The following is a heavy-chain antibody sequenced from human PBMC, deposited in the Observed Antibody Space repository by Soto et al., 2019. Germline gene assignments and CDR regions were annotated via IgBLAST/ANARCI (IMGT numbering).Heavy chain of an antibody. V-gene: IGHV3-7*01. Sequence: EVQLVGSGGDLVQPGGSLRLSCVASGFTFSSHYMSWVRQAPGKGLEWVADITQDGSDKFYVDSVKGRFTISRDNARNSLFLQMNSLRVEDTAVYYCARDAWEKTSTLDWWGQGTLVTVSS. CDR1: GFTFSSHY. D-gene: IGHD2-2*01. CDR2: ITQDGSDK. CDR3: ARDAWEKTSTLDW. J-gene: IGHJ4*02.